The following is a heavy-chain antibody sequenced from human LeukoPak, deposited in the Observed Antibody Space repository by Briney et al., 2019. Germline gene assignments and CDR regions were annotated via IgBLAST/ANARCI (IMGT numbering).Heavy chain of an antibody. CDR3: AKDYGSGSYGWDYFDY. CDR2: ISYDGSNK. CDR1: GFTFSSYG. Sequence: GGSLRLSCAASGFTFSSYGMHWVRQAPGKGLEWVAVISYDGSNKYYADSVKGRFTISRDNSKNTLYLQMNSLRAEDTAVYYCAKDYGSGSYGWDYFDYWGQGTLVTVSS. V-gene: IGHV3-30*18. D-gene: IGHD3-10*01. J-gene: IGHJ4*02.